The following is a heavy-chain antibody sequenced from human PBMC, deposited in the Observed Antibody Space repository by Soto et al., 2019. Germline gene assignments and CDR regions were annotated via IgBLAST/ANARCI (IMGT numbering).Heavy chain of an antibody. Sequence: QVQLVESGGGVVQPGRSLRLSCAASGFTFSSYSMHWVRQAPGKGLEWVAGIWYDGSKKYYADSVEGRFTISRDNSKNTLSLQMSSLKIEDTAVYFCARWYGTGMLFDLWGQGTLVTVSS. D-gene: IGHD2-8*01. V-gene: IGHV3-33*01. CDR3: ARWYGTGMLFDL. J-gene: IGHJ5*02. CDR2: IWYDGSKK. CDR1: GFTFSSYS.